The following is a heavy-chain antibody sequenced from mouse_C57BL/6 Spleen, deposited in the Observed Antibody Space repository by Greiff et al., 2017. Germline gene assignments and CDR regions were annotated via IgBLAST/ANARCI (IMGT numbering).Heavy chain of an antibody. CDR3: ASYCGSSWRYYYAMDY. CDR1: GYSITSGYY. V-gene: IGHV3-6*01. CDR2: ISYDGSN. Sequence: EVKLMESGPGLVKPSQSLSLTCSVTGYSITSGYYWNWIRQFPGNKLEWMGYISYDGSNNYNPSLKNRISITRDTSKNQFFLKLNSVTTEDTATYYCASYCGSSWRYYYAMDYWGQGTSVTVSS. J-gene: IGHJ4*01. D-gene: IGHD1-1*01.